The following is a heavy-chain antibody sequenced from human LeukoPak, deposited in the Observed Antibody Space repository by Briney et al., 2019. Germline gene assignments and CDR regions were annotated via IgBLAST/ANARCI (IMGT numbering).Heavy chain of an antibody. CDR1: GFTFSSYG. J-gene: IGHJ4*02. D-gene: IGHD3-3*01. CDR2: IRYDGSNK. V-gene: IGHV3-30*02. Sequence: PGGSLRLSCAASGFTFSSYGMHWVRQAPGKGLEWVAFIRYDGSNKYYADSVKGRFTISRDNSKNTLYLQMNSLRAEDTAVYYCAKDPRAYDFWSGYYKDCWGQGTLVTVSS. CDR3: AKDPRAYDFWSGYYKDC.